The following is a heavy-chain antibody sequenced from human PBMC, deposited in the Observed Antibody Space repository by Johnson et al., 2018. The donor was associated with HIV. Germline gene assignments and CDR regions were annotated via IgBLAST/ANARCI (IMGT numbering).Heavy chain of an antibody. CDR2: IKQDGSEK. V-gene: IGHV3-7*05. CDR3: AQDYHDDYGGNYHDAFDI. J-gene: IGHJ3*02. D-gene: IGHD4-23*01. CDR1: GFTFSSYW. Sequence: VQLVESGGGLVQPGGSLRLSCAASGFTFSSYWMSWVRQAPGKGLEWVANIKQDGSEKYYVDSVKGRFTISRDNAKNSLYLQMNSLRVEDTAVYYCAQDYHDDYGGNYHDAFDIWGQGTMVTVSS.